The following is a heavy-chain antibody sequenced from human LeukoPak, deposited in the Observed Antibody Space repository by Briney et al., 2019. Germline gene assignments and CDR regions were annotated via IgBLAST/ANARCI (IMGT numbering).Heavy chain of an antibody. CDR3: ARDRRRTEYDFWSGDFDY. V-gene: IGHV1-46*01. J-gene: IGHJ4*02. D-gene: IGHD3-3*01. CDR1: GYTFTSYY. Sequence: GASVKVSCKASGYTFTSYYIHWVRQAPGQGLEWMGIINPSGGSTSYAQKFQGRVTMTRDTSTSTVYMELSSLRSEDTAVYYCARDRRRTEYDFWSGDFDYWGQGTLVTVSS. CDR2: INPSGGST.